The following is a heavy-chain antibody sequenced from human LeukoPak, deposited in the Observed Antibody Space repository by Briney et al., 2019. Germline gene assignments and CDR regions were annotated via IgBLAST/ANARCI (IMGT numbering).Heavy chain of an antibody. CDR1: GGSISSYY. D-gene: IGHD2-15*01. V-gene: IGHV4-59*01. CDR3: ARSVEGYCRGGSCYYYSYYMEV. J-gene: IGHJ6*03. CDR2: IYYSGST. Sequence: SETLSLTCTVSGGSISSYYWSWIRQPPGKGLEWIGYIYYSGSTNYNPSLKSRVTISVDTSKNQFSLKLSSVTAADTAVYYCARSVEGYCRGGSCYYYSYYMEVWGKGTTVTVSS.